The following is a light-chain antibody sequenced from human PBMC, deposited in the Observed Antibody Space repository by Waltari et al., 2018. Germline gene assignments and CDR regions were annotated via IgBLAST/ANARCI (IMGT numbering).Light chain of an antibody. V-gene: IGKV3-15*01. Sequence: EKVLTQSPATLSVSPGEEVTLPCRASQSVAKNLAWYQVRPGQAPRLVIYEASPRASGIPARFSGSGSGTEFTLTISGLQSEDCALYYCEQYNDWYSFGQGTKLEI. J-gene: IGKJ2*03. CDR2: EAS. CDR3: EQYNDWYS. CDR1: QSVAKN.